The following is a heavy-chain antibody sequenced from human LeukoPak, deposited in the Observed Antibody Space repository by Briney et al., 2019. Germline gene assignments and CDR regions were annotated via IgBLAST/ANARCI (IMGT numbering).Heavy chain of an antibody. Sequence: GGSQRLSCAASGFTFSSYSMNWVRQAPGKGLEWVSSIGSSSSYIYYADSVKGRFTISRDNAKNSLYLQMNSLRAEDTAVYYCARDGRRTAAAPDYWGQGTLVTVSS. CDR2: IGSSSSYI. CDR3: ARDGRRTAAAPDY. V-gene: IGHV3-21*01. J-gene: IGHJ4*02. CDR1: GFTFSSYS. D-gene: IGHD6-13*01.